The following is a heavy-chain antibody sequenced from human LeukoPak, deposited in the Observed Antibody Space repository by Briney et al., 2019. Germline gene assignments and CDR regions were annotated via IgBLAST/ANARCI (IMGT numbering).Heavy chain of an antibody. Sequence: GGALRLSCAASEFTFNNYWMSWVRQAPGKGLEWVANIKQDGSEKYYADSVKGRFTISRDNAKNSLYLQMNSLRAEDTAVYYCARGNNYYDSSGYYTGSAFDIWGQGTMVTVSS. CDR2: IKQDGSEK. D-gene: IGHD3-22*01. J-gene: IGHJ3*02. V-gene: IGHV3-7*01. CDR3: ARGNNYYDSSGYYTGSAFDI. CDR1: EFTFNNYW.